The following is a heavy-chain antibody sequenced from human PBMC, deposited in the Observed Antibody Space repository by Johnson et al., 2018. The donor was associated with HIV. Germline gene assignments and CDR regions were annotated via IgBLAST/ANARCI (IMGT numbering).Heavy chain of an antibody. CDR2: ISYDGSDK. J-gene: IGHJ3*02. CDR3: ARRGNYLADAFDI. CDR1: GFTFSSYA. D-gene: IGHD1-7*01. Sequence: HVQLVESGGGVVQPGRSLRLSCAASGFTFSSYAMHWVRQAPAKGLEWVAVISYDGSDKYYADSVKGRFTVSRDSSKNTLYLQVNSLRAEDTAVYYCARRGNYLADAFDIWGQGTMVTVSS. V-gene: IGHV3-30*04.